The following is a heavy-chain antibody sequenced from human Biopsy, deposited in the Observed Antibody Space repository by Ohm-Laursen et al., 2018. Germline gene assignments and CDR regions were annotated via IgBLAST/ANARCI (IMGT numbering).Heavy chain of an antibody. CDR1: GDSISNKDAA. Sequence: QTLSLTCAISGDSISNKDAAWDWIRRSPSRGLEWLGRTYYRTQWFFDYAVFVRSRISIKPDTSKNQFSLELNSVTPEDTAVYFCARETPTGIPFNWFDHWGQGTLVTVSS. V-gene: IGHV6-1*01. J-gene: IGHJ5*02. CDR3: ARETPTGIPFNWFDH. D-gene: IGHD1-1*01. CDR2: TYYRTQWFF.